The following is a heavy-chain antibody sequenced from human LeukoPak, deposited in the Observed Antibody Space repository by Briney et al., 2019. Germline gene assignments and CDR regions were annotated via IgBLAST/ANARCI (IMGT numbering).Heavy chain of an antibody. V-gene: IGHV4-34*01. CDR3: ARENPSGYYNRPIDY. J-gene: IGHJ4*02. CDR1: GGSFSGYY. Sequence: SETLSLTCAVYGGSFSGYYWSWIRQPPGKGLEWIGEINHSGSTNYNPSLKSRVTMSVDTSKNQFSLKLSSVTAADTAIYYCARENPSGYYNRPIDYWGQGTLVTVSS. D-gene: IGHD3-22*01. CDR2: INHSGST.